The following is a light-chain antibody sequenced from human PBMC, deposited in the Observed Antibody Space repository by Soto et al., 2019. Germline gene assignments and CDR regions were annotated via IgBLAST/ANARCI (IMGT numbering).Light chain of an antibody. Sequence: QSALTQPASVSGSPGQSITISCTGTSSDVGAYNYVSWYQQHPGKAPKLMIYDVSNRPSGVSSRFSGSESGNTAPLTISGLDAEEEADYCCTSYTSSTPSFGGGTKLTVL. CDR3: TSYTSSTPS. V-gene: IGLV2-14*01. J-gene: IGLJ2*01. CDR1: SSDVGAYNY. CDR2: DVS.